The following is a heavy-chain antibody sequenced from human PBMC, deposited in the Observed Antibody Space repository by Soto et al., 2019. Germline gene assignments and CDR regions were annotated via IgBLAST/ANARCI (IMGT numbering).Heavy chain of an antibody. CDR1: GDSISGYY. D-gene: IGHD3-10*01. Sequence: SETLSLTCTVSGDSISGYYWSWIRQPPGKGLEWIGYIYYSGSTNYNPSLRSRITLSLDTSKNEFSLKLSSVTPADSAVYYCVREYSASGYFQHWGQGTLVTVS. CDR2: IYYSGST. CDR3: VREYSASGYFQH. V-gene: IGHV4-59*01. J-gene: IGHJ1*01.